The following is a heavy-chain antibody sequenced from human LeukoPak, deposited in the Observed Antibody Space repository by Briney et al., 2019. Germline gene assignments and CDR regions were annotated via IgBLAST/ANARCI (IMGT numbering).Heavy chain of an antibody. V-gene: IGHV4-59*01. CDR1: GGSIRSYY. J-gene: IGHJ4*02. D-gene: IGHD3-10*01. CDR3: ASAEYGSGSYIIDY. Sequence: PSETLSLTCTVSGGSIRSYYWSWIRQPPGKGLEWIGYIYYSGSTNYNPSLKSRVTISVDTSKNQFSLKLSSVTAADTAVYYCASAEYGSGSYIIDYWGQGTLVTVSS. CDR2: IYYSGST.